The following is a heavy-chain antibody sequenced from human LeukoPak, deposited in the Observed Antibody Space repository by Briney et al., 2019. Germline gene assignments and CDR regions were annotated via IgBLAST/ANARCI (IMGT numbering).Heavy chain of an antibody. CDR1: GFTVRSNY. CDR3: ARSSHYDILTGYSEEDAFDI. J-gene: IGHJ3*02. Sequence: PGGSLRLSCAASGFTVRSNYRSWVRQAPGKGLDMVSVIYSGGSTDYADSMKGRFTISRDNSKNTLYLQMNSLRVEDTAVYYCARSSHYDILTGYSEEDAFDIWGQGTTVTVSS. D-gene: IGHD3-9*01. CDR2: IYSGGST. V-gene: IGHV3-53*01.